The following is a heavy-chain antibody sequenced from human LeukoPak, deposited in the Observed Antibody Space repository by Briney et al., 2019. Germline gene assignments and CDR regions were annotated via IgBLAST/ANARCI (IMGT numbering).Heavy chain of an antibody. Sequence: GGSLRLSCAASGFTFSSYAMSWVRQAPGKGLERVSAISGSGGSTYYADSVKGRFTISRDNSKNTLYLQMNSLRAEDTAVYYCAKDRGHSSSWTLGMDVWGQGTTVTVSS. CDR2: ISGSGGST. D-gene: IGHD6-13*01. V-gene: IGHV3-23*01. J-gene: IGHJ6*02. CDR1: GFTFSSYA. CDR3: AKDRGHSSSWTLGMDV.